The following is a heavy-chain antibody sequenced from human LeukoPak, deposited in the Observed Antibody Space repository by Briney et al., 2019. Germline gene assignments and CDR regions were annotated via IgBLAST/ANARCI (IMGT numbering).Heavy chain of an antibody. D-gene: IGHD2-21*01. CDR3: AREERELWPLAFDI. J-gene: IGHJ3*02. Sequence: SVKVSCKASGGTLSSYAISWVRQAPGQGLEWMGGIIPIFGTANYAQKFQGRVTITADESTSTAYMELSSLRSEDTAVYYCAREERELWPLAFDIWGQGTMVTVSS. V-gene: IGHV1-69*01. CDR1: GGTLSSYA. CDR2: IIPIFGTA.